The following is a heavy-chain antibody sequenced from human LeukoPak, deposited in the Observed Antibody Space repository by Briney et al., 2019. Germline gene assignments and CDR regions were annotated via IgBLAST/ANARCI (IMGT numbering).Heavy chain of an antibody. J-gene: IGHJ6*02. Sequence: GGPLRRSCAASGFTFSSYGMHWVRQATGKGLEWGSSIYTAGDTYYPGSVKGRFTISRENAKKSFYLQMNSLRAGDTAVYYCARGSCSSSSCYERLNGLDVWGQGTTVTVSS. CDR2: IYTAGDT. CDR3: ARGSCSSSSCYERLNGLDV. D-gene: IGHD2-2*01. CDR1: GFTFSSYG. V-gene: IGHV3-13*01.